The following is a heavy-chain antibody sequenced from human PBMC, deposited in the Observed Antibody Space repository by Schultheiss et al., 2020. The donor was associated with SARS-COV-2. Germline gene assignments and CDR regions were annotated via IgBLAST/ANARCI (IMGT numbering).Heavy chain of an antibody. V-gene: IGHV3-23*01. D-gene: IGHD1-20*01. Sequence: GGSLRLSCAASGFTFSNAWMNWVRQAPGKGLEWVSAISGSGGSTYYADSVKGRFTISRDNSKNTLSLQMNSLRVEDTAVYYCARDRGNWYDFDYWGQGTLVTVSS. J-gene: IGHJ4*02. CDR3: ARDRGNWYDFDY. CDR2: ISGSGGST. CDR1: GFTFSNAW.